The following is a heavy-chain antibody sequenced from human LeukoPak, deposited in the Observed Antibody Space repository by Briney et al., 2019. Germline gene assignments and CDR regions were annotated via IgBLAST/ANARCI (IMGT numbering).Heavy chain of an antibody. D-gene: IGHD2-21*01. Sequence: PSETLSLTCAVYGGSFSGYYWSWIRQPPGKGLEWIGEINHSGSTNYNPSLKSRVTISVDTSKNQFSLKLSSVTAADTAVYYCARRLRGWFGPWGQGTLVTVSS. CDR2: INHSGST. J-gene: IGHJ5*02. CDR3: ARRLRGWFGP. V-gene: IGHV4-34*01. CDR1: GGSFSGYY.